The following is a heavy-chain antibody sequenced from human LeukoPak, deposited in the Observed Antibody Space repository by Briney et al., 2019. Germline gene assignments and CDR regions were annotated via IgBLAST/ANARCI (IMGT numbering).Heavy chain of an antibody. V-gene: IGHV3-7*01. CDR3: ARDSRLIWKGTPYFYGMDV. J-gene: IGHJ6*02. D-gene: IGHD3-10*01. Sequence: PGGSLRLSCAASGFTFRNYWLTWVRQAPGGGRGWGANKKDDGSDKFYVDSVKGRFPISRANARNSLLLPMDSLRVEDTAVYFCARDSRLIWKGTPYFYGMDVWGQGTTVTVS. CDR1: GFTFRNYW. CDR2: KKDDGSDK.